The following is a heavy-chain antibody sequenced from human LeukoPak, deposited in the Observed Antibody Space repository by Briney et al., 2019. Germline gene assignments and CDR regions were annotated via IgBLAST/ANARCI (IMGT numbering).Heavy chain of an antibody. J-gene: IGHJ6*02. V-gene: IGHV4-59*01. CDR2: IYYSGST. D-gene: IGHD4-17*01. CDR1: GGSISSYY. CDR3: ARWGDGDATNTGFGLGQYYYYYYGMDV. Sequence: PSETLSLTCTVSGGSISSYYWSWIRQPPGKGLEWIGYIYYSGSTNYNPSLKSRVTISVDTSKNQFPLKLSSVTAADTAVYYCARWGDGDATNTGFGLGQYYYYYYGMDVWGQGTTVTVSS.